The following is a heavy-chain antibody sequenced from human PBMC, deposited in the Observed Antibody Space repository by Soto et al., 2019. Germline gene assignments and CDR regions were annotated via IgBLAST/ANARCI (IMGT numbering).Heavy chain of an antibody. CDR3: AKDQGSSWYEIDY. CDR2: ISGSGGST. D-gene: IGHD6-13*01. CDR1: DFTFGNYP. J-gene: IGHJ4*02. V-gene: IGHV3-23*01. Sequence: EVQLLESGGALLRPGGPLSLSWPAPDFTFGNYPVSWVHKPPGKGLRWVSTISGSGGSTYYADSVKGRFTISRDNSKNTLYLQMNSLRAEDTAVYYCAKDQGSSWYEIDYWGQGTLVTVSS.